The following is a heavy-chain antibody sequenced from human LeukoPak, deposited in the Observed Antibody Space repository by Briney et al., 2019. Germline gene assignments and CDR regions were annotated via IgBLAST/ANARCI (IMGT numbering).Heavy chain of an antibody. J-gene: IGHJ2*01. CDR2: IHHSGST. V-gene: IGHV4-38-2*02. Sequence: SETLSLTCTVSGYFISSGYYWGWIRQPPGKGLQWIGSIHHSGSTYYNPSLKSRVTMSVDTSKNQFSLKLSSVTAADTAVYYCARVSSSWYQDWYFDLWGRGTLVTVSS. D-gene: IGHD6-13*01. CDR1: GYFISSGYY. CDR3: ARVSSSWYQDWYFDL.